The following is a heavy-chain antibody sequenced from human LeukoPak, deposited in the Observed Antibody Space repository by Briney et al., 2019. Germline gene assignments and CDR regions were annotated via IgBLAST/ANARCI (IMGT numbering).Heavy chain of an antibody. CDR3: ARQLVVVITYYYYYMDV. J-gene: IGHJ6*03. CDR1: GFTFSDYY. D-gene: IGHD3-22*01. CDR2: ISSSGSTI. V-gene: IGHV3-11*01. Sequence: GGSLRLSCAASGFTFSDYYMSWIRQAPGKGLEWVSYISSSGSTIYHADSVKGRFTISRDNAKNSLYLQMNSLRAEDTAVYYCARQLVVVITYYYYYMDVWGKGTTVTVSS.